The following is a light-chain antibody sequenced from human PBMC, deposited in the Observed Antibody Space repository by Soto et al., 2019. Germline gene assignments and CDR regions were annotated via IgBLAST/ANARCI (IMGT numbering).Light chain of an antibody. CDR1: QTVSSY. J-gene: IGKJ5*01. V-gene: IGKV3-20*01. Sequence: ENVLTQSPGTLSLSPGERATLPCRASQTVSSYLTWYQQRPGQAPRLLIYGASKRATGIPDRFSGSGSGTDFTLIISRLEPEDFALYYCQQYGTSSITFGQGTRLEIK. CDR2: GAS. CDR3: QQYGTSSIT.